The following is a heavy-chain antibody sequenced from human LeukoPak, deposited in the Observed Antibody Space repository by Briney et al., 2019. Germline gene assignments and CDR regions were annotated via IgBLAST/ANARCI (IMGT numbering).Heavy chain of an antibody. Sequence: GGSLRLSCAASGFTFSSYSMNWVRQAPGKGLEWVSSISSSSSYIYYADSVKGRFTISRDNAKNSLYLQMNSLRAEDTAVYYCARTRGYYYDSSAPSYYYGMDVWGQGTTVTVSS. CDR3: ARTRGYYYDSSAPSYYYGMDV. D-gene: IGHD3-22*01. J-gene: IGHJ6*02. CDR1: GFTFSSYS. V-gene: IGHV3-21*01. CDR2: ISSSSSYI.